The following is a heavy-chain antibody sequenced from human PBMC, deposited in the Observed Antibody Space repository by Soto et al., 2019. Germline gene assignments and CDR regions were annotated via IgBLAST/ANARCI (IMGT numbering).Heavy chain of an antibody. CDR1: GYTLTELS. D-gene: IGHD3-10*01. CDR2: FDPEDGET. J-gene: IGHJ6*02. V-gene: IGHV1-24*01. CDR3: ATAFGGYYYYGMDV. Sequence: ASVKVSCKVSGYTLTELSMHWVRQAPRKGLEWMGGFDPEDGETIYAQKFQGRVTMTEDTSTDTAYMELSSLRSEDTAVYYCATAFGGYYYYGMDVWGQGTTVTVSS.